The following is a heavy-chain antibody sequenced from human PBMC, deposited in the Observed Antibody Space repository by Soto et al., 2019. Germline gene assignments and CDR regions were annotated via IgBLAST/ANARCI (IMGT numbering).Heavy chain of an antibody. CDR3: AKDRLTGYYGSGSTPLTG. CDR1: GFTLSSCG. D-gene: IGHD3-10*01. V-gene: IGHV3-30*18. Sequence: GVTLRLSWAAAGFTLSSCGRHWVRQAPGKGLEWVAVIPYDASNTYYAAAVKGRFTISRYNSKNTLYLQMNGLRAEDTAVYYCAKDRLTGYYGSGSTPLTGWGQGTLVTVSS. J-gene: IGHJ4*02. CDR2: IPYDASNT.